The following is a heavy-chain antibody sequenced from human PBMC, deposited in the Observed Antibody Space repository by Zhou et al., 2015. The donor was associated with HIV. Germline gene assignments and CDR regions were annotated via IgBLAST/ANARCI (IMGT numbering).Heavy chain of an antibody. CDR3: ARDRVHYYDSSDYPYYFDY. CDR1: GGTFSSYA. J-gene: IGHJ4*02. V-gene: IGHV1-69*01. Sequence: QVQLVQSGAEVKKPGSSVKVSCKASGGTFSSYAISWVRQAPGQGLEWMGGIIPIFGTVNYAQKFQGRVTITADESTTTAYMELSSLRSEDTAVYYCARDRVHYYDSSDYPYYFDYWGQGTLVTVSS. CDR2: IIPIFGTV. D-gene: IGHD3-22*01.